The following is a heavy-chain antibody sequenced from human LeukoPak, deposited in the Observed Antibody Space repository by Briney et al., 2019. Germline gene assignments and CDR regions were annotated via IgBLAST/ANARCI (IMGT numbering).Heavy chain of an antibody. J-gene: IGHJ4*02. V-gene: IGHV1-18*04. Sequence: ASVKVSCKASGYTFTSYYMHWVRQAPGQGLEWMGWISAYNGNTNYAQKLQGRVTLTTDTSTSTAYMELRSLRSDDTAVYYCARVGYDSTVYYFDYWGQGTLVTVSS. CDR2: ISAYNGNT. CDR1: GYTFTSYY. D-gene: IGHD3-22*01. CDR3: ARVGYDSTVYYFDY.